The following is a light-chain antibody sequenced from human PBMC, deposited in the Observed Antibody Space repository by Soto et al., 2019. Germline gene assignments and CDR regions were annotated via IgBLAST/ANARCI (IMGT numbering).Light chain of an antibody. CDR1: QDINNY. CDR2: AAS. V-gene: IGKV1-27*01. J-gene: IGKJ3*01. CDR3: QRYNNGPPVT. Sequence: DIQMTQSPSSLSASVVDRVTITCRASQDINNYLAWYQQKPGKPPKLLIYAASTLQSGVPSRFSGGGSGTDFTLTINSLQPEDGATYYCQRYNNGPPVTFGPGTKV.